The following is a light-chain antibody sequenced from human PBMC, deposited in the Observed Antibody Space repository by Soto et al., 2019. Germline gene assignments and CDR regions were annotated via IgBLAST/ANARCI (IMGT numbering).Light chain of an antibody. Sequence: DIQLTQSPSVLSASVGDRVTITCRASQGISNYLAWYQQKPGKAPKLMIYAASTLQSGVPSRLSSSGSGTDFTLTRSSLEPADFATYDCQQLKSYPRTFGQGTQLESK. CDR1: QGISNY. J-gene: IGKJ2*01. CDR3: QQLKSYPRT. CDR2: AAS. V-gene: IGKV1-9*01.